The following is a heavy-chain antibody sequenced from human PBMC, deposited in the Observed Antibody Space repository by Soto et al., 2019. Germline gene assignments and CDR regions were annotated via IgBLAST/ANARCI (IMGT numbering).Heavy chain of an antibody. V-gene: IGHV1-18*01. Sequence: ASVKVSCKASGYTFTSYGISWVRQAPGQGLEWMGWISAYNGNTNYAQKFQGRVTMTRDTSTSTVYMELSSLRSEDTAVYYCARGVQRALDSSSYYGTHARGHAPPVTVS. J-gene: IGHJ6*02. CDR2: ISAYNGNT. CDR3: ARGVQRALDSSSYYGTHA. D-gene: IGHD3-10*01. CDR1: GYTFTSYG.